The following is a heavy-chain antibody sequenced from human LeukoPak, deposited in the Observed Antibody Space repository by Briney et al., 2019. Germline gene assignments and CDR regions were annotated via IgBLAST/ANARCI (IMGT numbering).Heavy chain of an antibody. D-gene: IGHD2-2*01. CDR3: ARGADCSSTSCYYYYYYYMDV. V-gene: IGHV3-21*01. CDR1: GFTYDDHA. Sequence: PGGSLILSCAASGFTYDDHAMHWVRQAPGKGLEWVSSISSSSSYIYYADSVKGRFTISRDNAKNSLYLQMNSLRAEDTAVYYCARGADCSSTSCYYYYYYYMDVWGKGTTVTVSS. CDR2: ISSSSSYI. J-gene: IGHJ6*03.